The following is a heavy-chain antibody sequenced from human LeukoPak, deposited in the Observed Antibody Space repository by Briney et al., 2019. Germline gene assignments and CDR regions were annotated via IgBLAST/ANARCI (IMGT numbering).Heavy chain of an antibody. J-gene: IGHJ4*02. CDR2: ISSSSSYI. D-gene: IGHD5-24*01. Sequence: GGSLRLSCAASGFTFSSYSMNWVRQAPGKGLEWVSSISSSSSYIYYADSVKGRFTISRGNAKNSLYLQMNSLRAEDTAVYYCAREMATISAFDYWGQGTLVTVSS. CDR3: AREMATISAFDY. V-gene: IGHV3-21*01. CDR1: GFTFSSYS.